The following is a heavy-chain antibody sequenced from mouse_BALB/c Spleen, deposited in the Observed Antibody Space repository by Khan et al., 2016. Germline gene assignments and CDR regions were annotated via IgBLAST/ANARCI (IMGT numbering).Heavy chain of an antibody. CDR2: ISYSGST. CDR3: GRYDGSSYVRAMDY. Sequence: EVQLQESGPSLVKPSQTLSLTCSVTGDSITSGYWNWIRKFPGNKLEYMGYISYSGSTYYNPSLKSRISITRDTSKNQYYLQLNSVTTEDTATYXCGRYDGSSYVRAMDYWGQGTSVTVSS. V-gene: IGHV3-8*02. CDR1: GDSITSGY. D-gene: IGHD1-1*01. J-gene: IGHJ4*01.